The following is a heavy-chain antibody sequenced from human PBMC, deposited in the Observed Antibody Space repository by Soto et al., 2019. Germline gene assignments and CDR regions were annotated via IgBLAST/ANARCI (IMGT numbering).Heavy chain of an antibody. Sequence: EVQLVESGGGLVQPGGSLRLSCAASGFTFSSYWMIWVRQAPGKGLEWVANIKQDGSEKYYVDSVKGRFTISGDNAKNSLYLQMNSLRAEDTAVYYYASEISGSYYLGWFAPWGQGTLVTVSS. D-gene: IGHD1-26*01. CDR3: ASEISGSYYLGWFAP. J-gene: IGHJ5*02. CDR2: IKQDGSEK. CDR1: GFTFSSYW. V-gene: IGHV3-7*03.